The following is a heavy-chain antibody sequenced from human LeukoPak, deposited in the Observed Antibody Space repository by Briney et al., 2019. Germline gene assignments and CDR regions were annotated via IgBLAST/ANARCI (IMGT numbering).Heavy chain of an antibody. Sequence: GGSLRLSCAASGFTFSSYSMNWVRQAPGKGLEWVSSISASINYIYYSDSVKGRFNISRDNAKNSLYLQMNSLRAEDTAVYYCARDAYGDYSFDYWGQGTLVTVSS. J-gene: IGHJ4*02. CDR1: GFTFSSYS. V-gene: IGHV3-21*01. CDR3: ARDAYGDYSFDY. CDR2: ISASINYI. D-gene: IGHD4-17*01.